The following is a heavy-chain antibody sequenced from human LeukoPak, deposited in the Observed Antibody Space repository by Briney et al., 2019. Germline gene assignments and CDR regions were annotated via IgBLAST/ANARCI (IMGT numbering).Heavy chain of an antibody. CDR3: AKAGNPEGPPFVVTGTPAFDY. CDR2: ISGSGGST. D-gene: IGHD1-7*01. CDR1: GFTFSSYA. Sequence: GGSLRLSCAASGFTFSSYAMSWVRQAPGKGLEWVSAISGSGGSTYYADSVKGRFTISRDNFKNTLYLQMNSLRAEDTAVYYCAKAGNPEGPPFVVTGTPAFDYWGQGTLVTVSS. J-gene: IGHJ4*02. V-gene: IGHV3-23*01.